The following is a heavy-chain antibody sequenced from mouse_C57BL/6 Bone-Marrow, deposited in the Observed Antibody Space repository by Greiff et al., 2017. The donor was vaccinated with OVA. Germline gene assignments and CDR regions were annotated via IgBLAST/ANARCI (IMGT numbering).Heavy chain of an antibody. CDR2: INSDGGST. V-gene: IGHV5-2*01. J-gene: IGHJ2*01. Sequence: VQLKESGGGLVQPGESLKLSCESNEYEFPSHDMSWVRKTPEKRLELVAAINSDGGSTYYPDIMERRFIISRDNTKKTLYLQMSSLRSEDTALYYGARHPSYYGSTYFDYWGQGTTLTVSS. D-gene: IGHD1-1*01. CDR3: ARHPSYYGSTYFDY. CDR1: EYEFPSHD.